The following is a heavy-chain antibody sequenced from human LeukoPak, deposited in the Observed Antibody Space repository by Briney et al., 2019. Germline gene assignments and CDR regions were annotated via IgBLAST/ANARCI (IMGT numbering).Heavy chain of an antibody. J-gene: IGHJ4*02. D-gene: IGHD5-18*01. CDR3: ARGQYIYGFNGDYFDY. CDR1: GGSISSYY. Sequence: SETLSLTCTVSGGSISSYYWSWIRQPPGKGLEYIGYVFSSGSTNYNPSLKSRVAISVGTSKNQFSLKLSSVTAADTAVYYCARGQYIYGFNGDYFDYWGQGTLVTVSS. CDR2: VFSSGST. V-gene: IGHV4-59*01.